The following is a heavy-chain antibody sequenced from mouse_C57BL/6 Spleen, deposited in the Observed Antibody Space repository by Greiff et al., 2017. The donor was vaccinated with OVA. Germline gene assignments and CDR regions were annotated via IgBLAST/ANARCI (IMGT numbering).Heavy chain of an antibody. Sequence: VQLQQSGAELVKPGASVKLSCKASGYTFTEYTIHWVKQRSGQGLEWIGWFYPGSGSIKYNEKFKDKATLTVDKSSSTAHMELRSLTSEDSAVYYCASNPDYYGSSFDYWGQGTTLTVSS. D-gene: IGHD1-1*01. CDR1: GYTFTEYT. J-gene: IGHJ2*01. V-gene: IGHV1-62-2*01. CDR3: ASNPDYYGSSFDY. CDR2: FYPGSGSI.